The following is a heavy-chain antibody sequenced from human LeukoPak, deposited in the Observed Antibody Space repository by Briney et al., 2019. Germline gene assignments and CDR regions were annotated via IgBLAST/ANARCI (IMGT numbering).Heavy chain of an antibody. CDR2: ISAGGGST. CDR3: ASVVSGY. D-gene: IGHD2/OR15-2a*01. CDR1: GFTFSTYA. Sequence: GGSLRLSCVASGFTFSTYAMNWVRQAPGKGLEWVSGISAGGGSTNYADSVKGRFTISRDDSKNTPYLQLTSLRAEDTAVYYCASVVSGYWGQGTLVTVSS. J-gene: IGHJ4*02. V-gene: IGHV3-23*01.